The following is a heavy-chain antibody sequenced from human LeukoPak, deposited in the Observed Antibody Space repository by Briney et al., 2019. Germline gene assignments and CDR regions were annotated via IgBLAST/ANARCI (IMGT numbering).Heavy chain of an antibody. CDR1: GFTVSSNY. D-gene: IGHD6-13*01. CDR2: LYGGGST. Sequence: SGGSLRLSCAASGFTVSSNYMSWVRQAPGQGLEWVSILYGGGSTYYADSVKGRFTISRDNSKNTVYLQMNSLRAEDTAVYYCAGGGSSSSQWFDPWGQGTLVTVSS. J-gene: IGHJ5*02. V-gene: IGHV3-66*01. CDR3: AGGGSSSSQWFDP.